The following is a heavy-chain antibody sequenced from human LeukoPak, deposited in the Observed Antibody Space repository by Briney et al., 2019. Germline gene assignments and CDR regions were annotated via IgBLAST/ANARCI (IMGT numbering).Heavy chain of an antibody. D-gene: IGHD5-18*01. V-gene: IGHV3-23*01. CDR2: ISGSGGST. J-gene: IGHJ4*02. CDR3: ARLGWDTAMAPIWD. CDR1: GFTFSSYA. Sequence: PGGSLRLSCAASGFTFSSYAMSWVRQAPGKGLEWVSAISGSGGSTYYADSVKGRFTISRDNSKNALYLQMNSLRAEDTAVYYCARLGWDTAMAPIWDWGQGTLVTVSS.